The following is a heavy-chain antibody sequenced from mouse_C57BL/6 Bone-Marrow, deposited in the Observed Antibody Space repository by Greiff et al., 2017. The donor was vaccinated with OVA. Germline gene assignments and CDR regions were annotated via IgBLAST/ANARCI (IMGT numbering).Heavy chain of an antibody. CDR2: IRLKSDNYAT. CDR1: GFTFSNYW. D-gene: IGHD2-5*01. Sequence: EVKLVESGGGLVQPGGSMKLSCVASGFTFSNYWMNWVRQSPEKGLEWFAQIRLKSDNYATHYAESVKGRFTISRDDSKSSVYLQMNNLRAEDTGIYYGTGSYYSNYVGAMDCWGQGTSVPVSS. CDR3: TGSYYSNYVGAMDC. V-gene: IGHV6-3*01. J-gene: IGHJ4*01.